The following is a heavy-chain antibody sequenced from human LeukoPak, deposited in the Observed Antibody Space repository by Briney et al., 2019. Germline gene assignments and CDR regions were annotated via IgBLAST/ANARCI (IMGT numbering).Heavy chain of an antibody. CDR3: ARDRGRYYMDV. CDR1: GFTFSSYA. D-gene: IGHD6-25*01. J-gene: IGHJ6*03. Sequence: GGSLRLSCAVSGFTFSSYAMHWVRQAPGKGLEYVSAISSNGGSTYYANSVKGRFTISRDNSKKTLYLQMGSLRAEDMAVYYCARDRGRYYMDVWGKGTTVTISS. V-gene: IGHV3-64*01. CDR2: ISSNGGST.